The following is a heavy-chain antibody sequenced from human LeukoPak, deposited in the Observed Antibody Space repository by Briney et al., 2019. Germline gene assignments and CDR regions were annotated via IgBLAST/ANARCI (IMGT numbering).Heavy chain of an antibody. J-gene: IGHJ4*02. CDR2: IGGGGTTI. V-gene: IGHV3-11*01. CDR3: ARGEPLTGYSSALDS. D-gene: IGHD3-9*01. CDR1: GFTFSDYY. Sequence: PGGSLRLSCAASGFTFSDYYMAWIRQAPGKGLEWLSYIGGGGTTISYADSVKGRITISRDNAKNSLFLQMDSLRAEDTAVYYCARGEPLTGYSSALDSWGQGTLVTVSS.